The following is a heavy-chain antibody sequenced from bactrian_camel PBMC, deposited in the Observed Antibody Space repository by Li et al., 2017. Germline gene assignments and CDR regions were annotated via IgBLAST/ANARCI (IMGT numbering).Heavy chain of an antibody. CDR2: IYSDGSNT. V-gene: IGHV3-2*01. CDR3: ATFVPGKRKRFNY. J-gene: IGHJ4*01. D-gene: IGHD1*01. CDR1: GFTLTNYH. Sequence: HVQLVESGGGLVQPGGSLRLSCAASGFTLTNYHMTWVRQAPGKGLEWVSNIYSDGSNTYYADSVKGRFTISRDVAKNTVYLQMNSLKSDDTALYYCATFVPGKRKRFNYWGQGTQVTVS.